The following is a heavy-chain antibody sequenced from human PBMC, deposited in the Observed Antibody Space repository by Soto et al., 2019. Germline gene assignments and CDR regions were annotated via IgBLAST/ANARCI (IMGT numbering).Heavy chain of an antibody. D-gene: IGHD2-2*01. J-gene: IGHJ6*02. CDR1: GGSISGYY. V-gene: IGHV4-4*07. CDR3: SRVGCSNSKCYTKGMDV. CDR2: IYSDGTT. Sequence: PSETLSLTCTASGGSISGYYWSWVRQPAGKGLEWVERIYSDGTTNYSPSLKSRVPMSLDTSKDQFSLHLNSVTAADTATYYCSRVGCSNSKCYTKGMDVWGQGTTVTVSS.